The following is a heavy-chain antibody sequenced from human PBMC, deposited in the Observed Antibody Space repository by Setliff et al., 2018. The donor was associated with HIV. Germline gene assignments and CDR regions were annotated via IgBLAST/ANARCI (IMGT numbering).Heavy chain of an antibody. CDR1: GGSISSHH. V-gene: IGHV4-59*11. CDR2: IYNSGST. Sequence: PSETLSLTCSVSGGSISSHHWSWIRQPPGKGLEWIGSIYNSGSTNYNPSLTSRVTISVDTSKHQFSPKLSSVTAADTAVYYCARGDYPLSTVATIKGVVWFDPWGQGTLVTVSS. CDR3: ARGDYPLSTVATIKGVVWFDP. D-gene: IGHD5-12*01. J-gene: IGHJ5*02.